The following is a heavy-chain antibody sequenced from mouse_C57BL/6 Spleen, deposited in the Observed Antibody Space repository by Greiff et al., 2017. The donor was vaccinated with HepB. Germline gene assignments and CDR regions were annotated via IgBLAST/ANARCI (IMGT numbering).Heavy chain of an antibody. CDR3: ADYDYDDGFAY. D-gene: IGHD2-4*01. V-gene: IGHV1-64*01. CDR1: GYTFTSYW. J-gene: IGHJ3*01. Sequence: QVQLQQPGAELVKPGASVKLSCKASGYTFTSYWMHWVKQRPGQGLEWIGMIHPNSGSTNYNEKFKSKATLTVDKSSSTADMQLSSLTSEDSAVYYCADYDYDDGFAYWGQGTLVTVSA. CDR2: IHPNSGST.